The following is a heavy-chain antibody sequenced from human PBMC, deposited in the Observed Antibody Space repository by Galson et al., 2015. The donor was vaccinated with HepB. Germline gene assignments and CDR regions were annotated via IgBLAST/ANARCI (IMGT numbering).Heavy chain of an antibody. J-gene: IGHJ4*02. CDR1: GFTFSTYA. CDR3: AKQSSNWYYFDY. D-gene: IGHD6-13*01. V-gene: IGHV3-23*01. CDR2: ISGSGRTT. Sequence: LRLSCAASGFTFSTYAMSWVRQPPGMGLEWVSAISGSGRTTYYADSVKGRFTISGDSSKNTLYLQMNSLKVEDTAIYYCAKQSSNWYYFDYWGQGTLVTVSS.